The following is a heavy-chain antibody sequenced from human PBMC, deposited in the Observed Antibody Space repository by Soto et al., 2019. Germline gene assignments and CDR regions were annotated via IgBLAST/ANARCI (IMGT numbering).Heavy chain of an antibody. D-gene: IGHD3-16*01. CDR3: ARGAGEGYYFDY. V-gene: IGHV3-21*01. CDR1: GFTFSSYS. CDR2: ISSSSSYI. Sequence: GGSLRLSWAASGFTFSSYSMNWVRQTPGKRLEWVSSISSSSSYIYYADSVEGRFTISRDNAKNSLYLQMNSLRAEDTAVYYCARGAGEGYYFDYWGQGTLVTVSS. J-gene: IGHJ4*02.